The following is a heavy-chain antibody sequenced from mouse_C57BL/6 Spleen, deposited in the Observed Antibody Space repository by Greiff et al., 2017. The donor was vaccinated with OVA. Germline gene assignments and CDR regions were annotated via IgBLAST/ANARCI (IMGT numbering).Heavy chain of an antibody. CDR3: ARGGSSSGYAMDY. CDR2: IHPTPLPT. CDR1: GYTFTSYW. V-gene: IGHV1-64*01. Sequence: QVQLQQPGAELVKPGASVKLSCKASGYTFTSYWMHWVKQRPGPPREWIGMIHPTPLPTNYNEKFKSKATLTVDKSSSTAYMQLSSLTSEDSAVYYCARGGSSSGYAMDYWGQGTSVTVSS. D-gene: IGHD1-1*01. J-gene: IGHJ4*01.